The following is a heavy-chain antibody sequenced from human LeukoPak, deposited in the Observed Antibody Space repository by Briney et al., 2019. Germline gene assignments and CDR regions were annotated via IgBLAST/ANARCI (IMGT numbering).Heavy chain of an antibody. J-gene: IGHJ3*02. CDR1: GFTFSGYW. Sequence: PGGSLRLSCAASGFTFSGYWIHWVRQVPGKGLVWVSRINSDGSSTSYADSVKGRFTISRDNAKSTLYLQMNSLRAEDTAVYYCARPRGSYYYDAFDIWGHGTMVTVSS. V-gene: IGHV3-74*01. CDR3: ARPRGSYYYDAFDI. CDR2: INSDGSST. D-gene: IGHD1-26*01.